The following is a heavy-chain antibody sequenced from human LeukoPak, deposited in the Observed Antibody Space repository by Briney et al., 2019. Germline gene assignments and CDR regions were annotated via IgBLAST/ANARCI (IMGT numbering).Heavy chain of an antibody. V-gene: IGHV3-11*01. CDR3: ARVRPPNSSSWYGGYYFDY. J-gene: IGHJ4*02. CDR2: ISSSGSTI. Sequence: AGGSLRLSCAASGFTFSDYYMSWIRQAPGKGLEWVSYISSSGSTIYYADSVKGRFTISRDNAKNSLYLQMNSLRAEDTAVYYCARVRPPNSSSWYGGYYFDYWGQGTLVTVSS. D-gene: IGHD6-13*01. CDR1: GFTFSDYY.